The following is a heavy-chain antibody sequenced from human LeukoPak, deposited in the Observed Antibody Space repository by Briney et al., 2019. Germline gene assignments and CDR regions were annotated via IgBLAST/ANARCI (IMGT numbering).Heavy chain of an antibody. CDR1: GGSISSYY. D-gene: IGHD5-18*01. CDR2: IYYSGST. J-gene: IGHJ4*01. CDR3: RGGVYVDTAIY. V-gene: IGHV4-59*01. Sequence: SETLSLTCTVSGGSISSYYWSWIRQPPGKGREWNGYIYYSGSTNYNPSLKSRVTISVDTSKNQFSLKLSSVPAAARAVYVVRGGVYVDTAIYWGDRTLVTVSS.